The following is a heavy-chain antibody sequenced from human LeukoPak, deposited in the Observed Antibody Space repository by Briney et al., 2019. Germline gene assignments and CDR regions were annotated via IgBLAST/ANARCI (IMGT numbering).Heavy chain of an antibody. CDR1: GGSFSGYY. J-gene: IGHJ4*02. V-gene: IGHV4-34*01. CDR3: ASIPVGSVDY. Sequence: WETLSLTCAVYGGSFSGYYWSWIRQPPGKGLEWVGEINHSGSTNYNPSLKSRVTISVNTSKNQFSLKLSSVTAADTAVCYCASIPVGSVDYWGQGTLVTVSS. D-gene: IGHD1-26*01. CDR2: INHSGST.